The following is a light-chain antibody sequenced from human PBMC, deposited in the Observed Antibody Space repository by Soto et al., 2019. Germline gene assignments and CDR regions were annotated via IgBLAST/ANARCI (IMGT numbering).Light chain of an antibody. CDR1: ERIYSAY. CDR2: GTS. CDR3: QQYGNSPIT. V-gene: IGKV3-20*01. Sequence: EAVLTQSPGTLSSSRGERATLSCRASERIYSAYLGWYQQKPGQAPRLLIYGTSSRATGIPDRFSGSGSGTDFTLTISRLEPEDFAVYYCQQYGNSPITFGQGTRLEIK. J-gene: IGKJ5*01.